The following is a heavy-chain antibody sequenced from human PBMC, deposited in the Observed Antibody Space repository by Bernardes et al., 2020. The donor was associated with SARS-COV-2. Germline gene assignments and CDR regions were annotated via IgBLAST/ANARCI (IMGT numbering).Heavy chain of an antibody. CDR1: GFTVSSNY. J-gene: IGHJ2*01. D-gene: IGHD6-13*01. Sequence: GGSLRLSRAASGFTVSSNYMSWVRQAPGKGLEWVSVIYSGGSTYYADSVKGRFTISRDNSKNTLYLQMNSLRAEDTAVYYCARLPPLVEAAGAYWYFDLWGRGTLVTVSS. CDR2: IYSGGST. V-gene: IGHV3-66*04. CDR3: ARLPPLVEAAGAYWYFDL.